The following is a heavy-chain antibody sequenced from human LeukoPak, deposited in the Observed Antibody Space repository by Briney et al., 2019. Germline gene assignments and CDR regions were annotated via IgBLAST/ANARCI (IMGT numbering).Heavy chain of an antibody. CDR1: GFTFSDYY. Sequence: PGGSLRLSCAASGFTFSDYYMSWIRQAPGKGLEWVSYISSSGSTIYYADSVKGRFTISRDNAKNSLYLQMNSLRAEDTAVYYCARDLYYYDSSGYYDYWGQGTLVTVSS. CDR3: ARDLYYYDSSGYYDY. D-gene: IGHD3-22*01. J-gene: IGHJ4*02. V-gene: IGHV3-11*01. CDR2: ISSSGSTI.